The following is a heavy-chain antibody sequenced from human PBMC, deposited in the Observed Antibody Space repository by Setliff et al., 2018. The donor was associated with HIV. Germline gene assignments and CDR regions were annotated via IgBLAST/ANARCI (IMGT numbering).Heavy chain of an antibody. Sequence: SETLSLTCAVYGESLSGYYWSWIRQPPGKGLEWIGYIYTSGSTNYNPSLKSRVTISVDTSKNQFSLKLSSVTAADTAVYYCARVEYSSSSGAFDIWGQGTMVTVSS. CDR1: GESLSGYY. D-gene: IGHD6-13*01. J-gene: IGHJ3*02. V-gene: IGHV4-59*01. CDR3: ARVEYSSSSGAFDI. CDR2: IYTSGST.